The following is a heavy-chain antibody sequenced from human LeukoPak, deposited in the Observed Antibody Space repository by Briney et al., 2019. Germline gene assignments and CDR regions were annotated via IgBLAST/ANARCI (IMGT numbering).Heavy chain of an antibody. D-gene: IGHD1-1*01. V-gene: IGHV4-59*01. Sequence: SETLSLTCTVSGGSLGTYFWSWIRQPPGKGLEWIGYIYYSGSTNHNPPLKSRVTISLDTSKRLLSLSLSSVTAADTSVYYCARARGDWNGEFDYWGQGTLVTVSS. CDR2: IYYSGST. CDR3: ARARGDWNGEFDY. J-gene: IGHJ4*02. CDR1: GGSLGTYF.